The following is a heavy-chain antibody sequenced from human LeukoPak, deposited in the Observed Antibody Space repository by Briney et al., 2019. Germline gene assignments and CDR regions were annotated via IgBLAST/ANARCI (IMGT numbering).Heavy chain of an antibody. V-gene: IGHV4-30-4*08. CDR2: SYYSAST. D-gene: IGHD3-9*01. CDR1: DGTISGSS. J-gene: IGHJ6*02. CDR3: QAEDGIRYFDWSPVYYGMDV. Sequence: SETLSLTCTVSDGTISGSSWRWIGHPPGQGLEWIRSSYYSASTYYNPSLKSRVTISVDTSKKQFSLKLSSVTAADTAVFFFQAEDGIRYFDWSPVYYGMDVWGQGTTVTVSS.